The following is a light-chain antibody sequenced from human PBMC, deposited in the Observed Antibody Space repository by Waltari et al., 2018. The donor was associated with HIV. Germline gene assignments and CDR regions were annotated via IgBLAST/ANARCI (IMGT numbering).Light chain of an antibody. V-gene: IGLV2-8*01. CDR3: SSYAGSNNFGV. CDR1: SIDVGGYNY. Sequence: QSALTQPPSASGSPGPSVTISCTGTSIDVGGYNYVSWYQQHPGKAPKLMIYEVSKRPSGVPDRFSGSKSGNTASLTVSGLQAEDEADYYCSSYAGSNNFGVFGGGTKLTVL. CDR2: EVS. J-gene: IGLJ2*01.